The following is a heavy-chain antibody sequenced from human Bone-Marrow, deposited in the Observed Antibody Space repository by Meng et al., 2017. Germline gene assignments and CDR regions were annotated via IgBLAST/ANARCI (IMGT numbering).Heavy chain of an antibody. CDR2: ISSSSSYI. CDR3: ARGEGSGWVLPHLVFYYYYGMDV. J-gene: IGHJ6*02. CDR1: GFTFSSYS. Sequence: GESLKISCAASGFTFSSYSMNWVRQAPGKGLEWVSSISSSSSYIYYADSVKGRFTISRDNAKNSLYLQMNSLRAEDTAVYYCARGEGSGWVLPHLVFYYYYGMDVWGQGTMVTVSS. D-gene: IGHD6-19*01. V-gene: IGHV3-21*01.